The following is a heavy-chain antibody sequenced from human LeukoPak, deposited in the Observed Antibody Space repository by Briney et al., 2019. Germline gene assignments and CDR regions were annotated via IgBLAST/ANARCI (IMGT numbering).Heavy chain of an antibody. D-gene: IGHD2-21*02. J-gene: IGHJ4*02. CDR3: ARSVVVTAYFDY. CDR1: GGSISSYY. CDR2: IYYSGST. V-gene: IGHV4-59*01. Sequence: SETLSLTCTVSGGSISSYYWSWIRQPPGKGLEWIGYIYYSGSTNYNPSLKSRVTISVDTSKSQFSLKLSSVTAADTAVYYCARSVVVTAYFDYWGQGTLVTVSS.